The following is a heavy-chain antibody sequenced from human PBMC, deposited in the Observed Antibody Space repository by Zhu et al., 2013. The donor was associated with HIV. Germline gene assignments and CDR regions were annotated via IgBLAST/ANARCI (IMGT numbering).Heavy chain of an antibody. CDR3: ARGKSSYGDYNYYFDY. D-gene: IGHD4-17*01. V-gene: IGHV1-69*01. CDR1: GGTFSSYA. CDR2: IIPIFGTA. Sequence: QVQLVQSGAEVKKPGSSVKVSCKASGGTFSSYAISWVRQAPGQGLEWMGGIIPIFGTANYAQKFQGRVTITADESTSTAYMELSSLRSEDTAVYYCARGKSSYGDYNYYFDYVGPGNPGHRLL. J-gene: IGHJ4*02.